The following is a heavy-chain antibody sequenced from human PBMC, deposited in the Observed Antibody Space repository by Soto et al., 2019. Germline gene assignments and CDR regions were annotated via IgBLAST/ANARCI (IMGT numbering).Heavy chain of an antibody. CDR3: ATDYSSGWYFHFDY. J-gene: IGHJ4*02. D-gene: IGHD6-19*01. CDR1: GYTLTELS. Sequence: ASVKVSCKVSGYTLTELSMHWVRQAPGKGLEWMGGFDPEDGETIYAQKFQGRVTMTEDTSTDTAYMELSSLRSEDTAVYYCATDYSSGWYFHFDYWGQGTLVTVSS. CDR2: FDPEDGET. V-gene: IGHV1-24*01.